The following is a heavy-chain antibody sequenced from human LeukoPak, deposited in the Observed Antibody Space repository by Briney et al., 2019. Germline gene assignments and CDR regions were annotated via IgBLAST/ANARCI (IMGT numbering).Heavy chain of an antibody. CDR3: AREGNVLAARRKRSFDP. J-gene: IGHJ5*02. CDR2: INHSGST. V-gene: IGHV4-34*01. CDR1: GGSFSGYS. D-gene: IGHD6-6*01. Sequence: KPSETLSLTCAVYGGSFSGYSWSWIRQPPGKGLEWIGVINHSGSTNYNPSLKSRVTISVDTSKNQFSLKLSSETAADTAVYYRAREGNVLAARRKRSFDPWGQGTLVTVSS.